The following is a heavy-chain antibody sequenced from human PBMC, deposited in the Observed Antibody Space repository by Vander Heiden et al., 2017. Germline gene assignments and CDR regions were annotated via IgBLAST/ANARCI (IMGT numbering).Heavy chain of an antibody. V-gene: IGHV3-53*01. CDR2: MYSGDST. Sequence: EVQLVESGGGLIQPGGSLRLSCAACGFTVSSNYMRWVRQAPGKGLGWVSFMYSGDSTYYADSVEGRFTIARDNSKNTRYLQMNSLRAEDTAVYYCAREQISIAAAATCYYYGMDVWGQGTTVTVSS. D-gene: IGHD6-13*01. CDR1: GFTVSSNY. J-gene: IGHJ6*02. CDR3: AREQISIAAAATCYYYGMDV.